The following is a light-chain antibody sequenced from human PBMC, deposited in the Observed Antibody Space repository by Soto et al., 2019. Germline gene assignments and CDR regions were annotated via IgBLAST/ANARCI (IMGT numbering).Light chain of an antibody. CDR3: QQRSNWPLLT. Sequence: EIVLTQSPATLSLSPGERATLSCRASQGVSSYLAWYQQKPGQAPRLLIYDASTRASGIPVRFSGTGYGTDFTLTISSLEPGDFAVYYCQQRSNWPLLTFGGGTKVDIK. CDR1: QGVSSY. CDR2: DAS. V-gene: IGKV3-11*01. J-gene: IGKJ4*01.